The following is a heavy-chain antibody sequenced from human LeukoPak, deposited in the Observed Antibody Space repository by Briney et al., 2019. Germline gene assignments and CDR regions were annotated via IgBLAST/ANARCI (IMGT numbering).Heavy chain of an antibody. CDR1: GYTFTSYY. CDR3: ARDHVDYCKLGDY. Sequence: GASVKVSCKASGYTFTSYYMHWVRQAPGQGLEWMGWISGYNGNTNYAQKLQGRVTMTTDTSTSTAYMELRSLRSDDTAVYYCARDHVDYCKLGDYWGQGTLVTVSS. V-gene: IGHV1-18*04. D-gene: IGHD4/OR15-4a*01. CDR2: ISGYNGNT. J-gene: IGHJ4*02.